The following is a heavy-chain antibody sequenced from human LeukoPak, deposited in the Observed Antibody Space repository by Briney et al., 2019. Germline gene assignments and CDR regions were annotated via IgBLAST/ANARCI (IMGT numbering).Heavy chain of an antibody. CDR3: AREVRFGDFFY. V-gene: IGHV4-4*07. Sequence: SETLSLTCTVSGGSISSYYWSWIRQPAGKGLEWIGRIYSSGGTTYNPSLKSRATMSVDTSRNEFSLQLSSVTAADTAVYYCAREVRFGDFFYWGQGTPVTVSS. CDR1: GGSISSYY. CDR2: IYSSGGT. D-gene: IGHD3-10*01. J-gene: IGHJ4*02.